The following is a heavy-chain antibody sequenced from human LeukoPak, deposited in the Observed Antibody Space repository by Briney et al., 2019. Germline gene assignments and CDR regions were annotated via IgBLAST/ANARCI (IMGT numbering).Heavy chain of an antibody. CDR3: VSGYYYFDY. J-gene: IGHJ4*02. CDR2: IYYSGST. V-gene: IGHV4-59*01. D-gene: IGHD5-18*01. Sequence: SETLSLTCTVSGGSISSYYWSWIRQPPGKGLEWIGYIYYSGSTNYNPYLKSRVTISVDTSKNQFSLKLSSVTAADTAVYYCVSGYYYFDYWGQGTLVTVSS. CDR1: GGSISSYY.